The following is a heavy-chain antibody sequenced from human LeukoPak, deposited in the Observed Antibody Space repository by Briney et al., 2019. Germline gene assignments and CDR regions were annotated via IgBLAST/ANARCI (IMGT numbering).Heavy chain of an antibody. CDR2: IDYSGST. J-gene: IGHJ6*03. CDR1: GGSISSYY. D-gene: IGHD2-2*01. CDR3: ARTRTVYQYYYYMDV. V-gene: IGHV4-59*01. Sequence: SETQSLTCTVSGGSISSYYWSWIRQPPGKGLEWIGYIDYSGSTNYNPSLNSRVTISVDTSKNQFSLKLTSVTAADTAVYYCARTRTVYQYYYYMDVWGKGTTVTVAS.